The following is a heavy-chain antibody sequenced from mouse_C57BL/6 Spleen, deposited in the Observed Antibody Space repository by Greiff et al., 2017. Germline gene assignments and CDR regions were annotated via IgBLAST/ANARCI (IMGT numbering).Heavy chain of an antibody. V-gene: IGHV1-82*01. D-gene: IGHD1-1*01. J-gene: IGHJ4*01. CDR2: IYPGDGDT. CDR3: ARIGLRDYGSSYAMDY. Sequence: QVQLQQSGPELVKPGASVKISCKASGYAFSSSWMNWVKQRPGKGLEWIGRIYPGDGDTNYNGKFKGKATLTADKTSSTAYMQLSSLTSEDSAVXFCARIGLRDYGSSYAMDYWGQGTSVTVSS. CDR1: GYAFSSSW.